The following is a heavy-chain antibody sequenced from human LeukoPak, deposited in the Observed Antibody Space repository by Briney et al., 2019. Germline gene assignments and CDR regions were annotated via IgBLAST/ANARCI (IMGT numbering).Heavy chain of an antibody. V-gene: IGHV4-39*07. CDR3: TREVGWLHPEGSFDI. D-gene: IGHD5-12*01. CDR1: GGSLSTSNSY. CDR2: IYHNGST. J-gene: IGHJ3*02. Sequence: SETLSLTCAVSGGSLSTSNSYWGWLRRPPGKGLEWIGTIYHNGSTYDNPSLRSRGTISVDTSKNQFSLKLSSVTAADTAVYYCTREVGWLHPEGSFDIWGQGTMVTVSS.